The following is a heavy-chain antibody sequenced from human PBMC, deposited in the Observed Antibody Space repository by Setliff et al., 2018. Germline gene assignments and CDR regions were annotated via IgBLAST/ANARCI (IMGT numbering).Heavy chain of an antibody. CDR1: GGSVRNHY. CDR3: ARAAKYDSSGYYGFWFDP. D-gene: IGHD3-22*01. Sequence: SETLSLTCTVSGGSVRNHYWSWIRQPPGKGLEWIGYVYHSGSTNYNPSLTSRVTMSVDTSKDQISLKLSSVTAADTAVYYCARAAKYDSSGYYGFWFDPWGQGTLVTVSS. V-gene: IGHV4-59*02. CDR2: VYHSGST. J-gene: IGHJ5*02.